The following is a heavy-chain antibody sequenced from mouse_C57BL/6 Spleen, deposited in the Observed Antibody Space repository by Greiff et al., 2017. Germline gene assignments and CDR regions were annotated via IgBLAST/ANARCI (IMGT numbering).Heavy chain of an antibody. CDR2: INPSTGGT. V-gene: IGHV1-42*01. D-gene: IGHD1-1*01. CDR3: ARGVVHDYYAMGD. J-gene: IGHJ4*01. CDR1: GYSFTGYY. Sequence: EVQLQQSGPELVKPGASVKISCTASGYSFTGYYMNWVKQSPEKSLEWIGEINPSTGGTTYNQKFKAKATLTVDKSSSTAYMQLKSLTSEDSAVYYCARGVVHDYYAMGDWGQRTSVTVSS.